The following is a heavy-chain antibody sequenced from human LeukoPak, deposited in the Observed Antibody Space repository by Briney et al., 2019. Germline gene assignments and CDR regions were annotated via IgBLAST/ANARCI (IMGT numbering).Heavy chain of an antibody. CDR2: IRQDGSEK. CDR1: GLTFTDYW. J-gene: IGHJ4*01. CDR3: ARDGTAAGLYFDL. D-gene: IGHD6-13*01. V-gene: IGHV3-7*01. Sequence: PGGSLRLSCEDSGLTFTDYWMNYVRQAPGKRPEWVASIRQDGSEKTYVDSVKGRFTISRDNTKNSLSLQLNGLRAEDTAVYYCARDGTAAGLYFDLWGQGTLVTVSS.